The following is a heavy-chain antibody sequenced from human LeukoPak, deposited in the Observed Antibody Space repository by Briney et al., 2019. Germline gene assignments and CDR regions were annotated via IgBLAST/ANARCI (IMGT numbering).Heavy chain of an antibody. Sequence: ASVKVSCKASGYTFTGYYMHWVRQAPGQGLEWMGRINPNSGGTNYAQKFQGRVTMTRDTSISTAYTELSRLRSDETAVYYCARDRHTYRYSGSYRPFDYWGQGTLVTVSS. D-gene: IGHD1-26*01. CDR1: GYTFTGYY. J-gene: IGHJ4*02. CDR3: ARDRHTYRYSGSYRPFDY. CDR2: INPNSGGT. V-gene: IGHV1-2*06.